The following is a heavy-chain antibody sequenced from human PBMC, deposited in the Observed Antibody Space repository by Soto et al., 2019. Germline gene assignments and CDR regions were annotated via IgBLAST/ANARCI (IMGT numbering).Heavy chain of an antibody. Sequence: GESLKISCKGSGYSFTSYWISWVRQMPGKGLEWMGRIDPSDSYTNYSPSFQGHVTISADKSISTAYLQWSSLKASDTAMYYCARRYCSSTSCFTDYYYGMDVWGQGTTGTVS. CDR3: ARRYCSSTSCFTDYYYGMDV. V-gene: IGHV5-10-1*01. CDR2: IDPSDSYT. J-gene: IGHJ6*02. CDR1: GYSFTSYW. D-gene: IGHD2-2*02.